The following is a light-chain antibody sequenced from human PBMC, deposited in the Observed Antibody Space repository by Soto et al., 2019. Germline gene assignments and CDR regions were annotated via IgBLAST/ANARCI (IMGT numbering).Light chain of an antibody. V-gene: IGKV3-20*01. J-gene: IGKJ1*01. CDR3: QQYGSSPQT. Sequence: EIVLTQSPGTLTLSPGERATLSCRASQSVNSDYLAWYQQKPGQAPRLLIYGASSRATGIPDRFSGSGSGTDFTLTISRLEPEDFAVYYCQQYGSSPQTFGQGTRVDIK. CDR2: GAS. CDR1: QSVNSDY.